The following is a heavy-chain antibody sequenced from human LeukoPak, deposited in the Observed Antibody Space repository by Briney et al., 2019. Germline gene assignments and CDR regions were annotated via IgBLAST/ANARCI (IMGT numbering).Heavy chain of an antibody. J-gene: IGHJ6*02. D-gene: IGHD3-22*01. V-gene: IGHV1-18*01. CDR3: ARDRVQSVTMIVVMSAGMDV. Sequence: ASVKVSCKASGYTFTSYGISWVRQAPGQRLEWMGWISAYNGNTNYAQKLQGRVTMTTDTSTTTAYLELRSLRSDDTAVYYCARDRVQSVTMIVVMSAGMDVWGQGTTVTVSS. CDR2: ISAYNGNT. CDR1: GYTFTSYG.